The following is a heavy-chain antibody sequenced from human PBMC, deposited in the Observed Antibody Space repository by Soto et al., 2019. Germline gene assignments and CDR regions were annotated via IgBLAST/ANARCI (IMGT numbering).Heavy chain of an antibody. CDR2: ISAYNGNT. CDR1: GYTFTSYA. Sequence: QVQLVQSGAEVKKPGASVKVSCKASGYTFTSYAISWVRQAPGQGLEWMGWISAYNGNTNYAQKRQGRVTMTTDTATSRAYMELRSRRSDDTAVYYCARGWLGEFVDYFDFWGQGTLVTVSS. J-gene: IGHJ4*02. V-gene: IGHV1-18*01. CDR3: ARGWLGEFVDYFDF. D-gene: IGHD3-10*01.